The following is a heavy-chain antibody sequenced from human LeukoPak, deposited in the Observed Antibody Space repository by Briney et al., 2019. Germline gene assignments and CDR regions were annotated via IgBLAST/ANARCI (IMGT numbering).Heavy chain of an antibody. CDR3: ARAYSSSWLQNHWYSDL. D-gene: IGHD6-13*01. CDR2: IYYSGST. V-gene: IGHV4-59*01. Sequence: SETLSLTCTVSGGSISSYYWSWIRQPPGKGLEWIGYIYYSGSTNYNPSLKSRVTISVDTSKNRFSLKLSSVTAADTAVYYCARAYSSSWLQNHWYSDLWGRGTLVTVSS. J-gene: IGHJ2*01. CDR1: GGSISSYY.